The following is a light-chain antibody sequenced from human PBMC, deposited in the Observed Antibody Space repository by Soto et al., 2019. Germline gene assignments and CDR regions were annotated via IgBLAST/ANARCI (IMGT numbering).Light chain of an antibody. CDR1: QSFRGL. CDR2: DAY. V-gene: IGKV3-11*01. Sequence: EVVLTQSPVTLSLSPGERATLSCRASQSFRGLLAWYQQKPGQAPRLLIYDAYNRATGIPPRFSGSGSGTDFTLTISSLEPEDSAVYYCQQRHMWPITFGQGPRREIK. CDR3: QQRHMWPIT. J-gene: IGKJ5*01.